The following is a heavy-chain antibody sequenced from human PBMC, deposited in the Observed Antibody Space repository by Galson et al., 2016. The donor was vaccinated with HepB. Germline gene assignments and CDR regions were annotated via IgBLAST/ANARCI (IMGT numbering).Heavy chain of an antibody. CDR2: ISSSSNYI. CDR3: ARAGSGTSKYYYYYGMDV. Sequence: SLRLSCAASGFTFGSNGMNWVRQAPGKGLEWVSSISSSSNYIYNADSVKGRFTISRDNAKNSLYLQMNSLRAEDAAVYFCARAGSGTSKYYYYYGMDVWGQGTTVTVSS. CDR1: GFTFGSNG. V-gene: IGHV3-21*01. J-gene: IGHJ6*02. D-gene: IGHD3-10*01.